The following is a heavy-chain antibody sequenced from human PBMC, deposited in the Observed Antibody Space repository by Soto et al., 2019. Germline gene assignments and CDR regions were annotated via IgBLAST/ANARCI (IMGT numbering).Heavy chain of an antibody. CDR3: ATGLSSSSSG. J-gene: IGHJ4*02. CDR1: GFIFSNAW. D-gene: IGHD6-6*01. CDR2: IKSKTDGGTT. Sequence: EVQLLESGGGLVEPGGSLRLSCAASGFIFSNAWMSWVRQAPGKGLEWVGRIKSKTDGGTTDYGAAVKGRFTISRDDSKNTMYLQMDSLKTEGTAVYYCATGLSSSSSGWGQGTLVTVSS. V-gene: IGHV3-15*01.